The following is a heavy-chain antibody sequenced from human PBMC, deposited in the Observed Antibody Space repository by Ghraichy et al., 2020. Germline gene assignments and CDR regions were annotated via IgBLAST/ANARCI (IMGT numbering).Heavy chain of an antibody. CDR2: INAGNGNT. Sequence: ASVKVSCKASGYTFTSYAMHWVRQAPGQRLEWMGWINAGNGNTKYSQKFQGRVTITRDTSASTAYMELSSLRSEDTAVYYCARWGSGPWYFDLWGRGTLVTVSS. CDR1: GYTFTSYA. J-gene: IGHJ2*01. V-gene: IGHV1-3*01. CDR3: ARWGSGPWYFDL. D-gene: IGHD3-16*01.